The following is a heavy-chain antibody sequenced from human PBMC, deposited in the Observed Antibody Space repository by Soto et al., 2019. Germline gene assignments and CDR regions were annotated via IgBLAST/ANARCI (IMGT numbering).Heavy chain of an antibody. Sequence: ASVKVSCKASGYTFTGYYMHWVRQAPGQGLEWMGWTNPNSGGTNYAQKFQGRVTMTRDTSISTAYMELSRLRSDDTAVYYCARDVVRSGYMWVRGYYFDYWGQGTLVTVSS. V-gene: IGHV1-2*02. CDR2: TNPNSGGT. D-gene: IGHD3-22*01. J-gene: IGHJ4*02. CDR1: GYTFTGYY. CDR3: ARDVVRSGYMWVRGYYFDY.